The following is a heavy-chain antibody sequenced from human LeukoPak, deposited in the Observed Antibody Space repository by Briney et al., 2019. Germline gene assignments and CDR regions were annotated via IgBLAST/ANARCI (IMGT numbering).Heavy chain of an antibody. D-gene: IGHD1-26*01. CDR2: SSGSGGRT. V-gene: IGHV3-23*01. CDR1: GFTFSSYA. J-gene: IGHJ4*02. CDR3: ARDRWELLGPFDY. Sequence: GGSLRLSCAASGFTFSSYAMSWVRQTPGKGLEWVSASSGSGGRTDYADSVKGRFTISRDNSKNTLYLQMNSLRAEDTAVYYCARDRWELLGPFDYWGQGTLVTVSS.